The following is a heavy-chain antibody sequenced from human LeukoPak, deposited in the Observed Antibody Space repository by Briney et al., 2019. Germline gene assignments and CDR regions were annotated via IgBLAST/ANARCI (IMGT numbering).Heavy chain of an antibody. D-gene: IGHD2-8*01. CDR2: IGGGDT. CDR1: GFTFRNFA. J-gene: IGHJ4*02. V-gene: IGHV3-23*01. Sequence: GGSLRLSGSASGFTFRNFAISWVRQAPGKGLEWVSSIGGGDTHYADSVKGRFTISRDDSRSTVDLQMSSLRAEDTAVYYCAKDGQSFNSMYDYFDSWGQGTLVTVSS. CDR3: AKDGQSFNSMYDYFDS.